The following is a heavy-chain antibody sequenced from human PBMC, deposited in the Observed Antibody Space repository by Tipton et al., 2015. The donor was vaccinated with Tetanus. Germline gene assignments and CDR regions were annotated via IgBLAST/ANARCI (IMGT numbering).Heavy chain of an antibody. CDR3: AKSHGYCSGGSCYYYYGMDV. CDR2: ISGSGGST. J-gene: IGHJ6*02. D-gene: IGHD2-15*01. V-gene: IGHV3-23*01. CDR1: GGSISSYY. Sequence: SLRLSCTVSGGSISSYYWSWIRQPAGKGLEWVSAISGSGGSTYYADSVKGRFTISRDNSKNTLYLQMNSLRADDTAVYYCAKSHGYCSGGSCYYYYGMDVWGQGTTVTVSS.